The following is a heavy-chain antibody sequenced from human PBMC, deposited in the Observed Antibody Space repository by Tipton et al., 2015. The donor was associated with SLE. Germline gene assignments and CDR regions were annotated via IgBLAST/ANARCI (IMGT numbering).Heavy chain of an antibody. Sequence: TLSLTCTVSGGSISSGSYYWSWIRQPAGKGLEWIGRIYTSGSTNYNPSLKSRVTISVDTSKNQFSLKLSSVTAADTAVYYCARGAVYRKVLADWGQGTLVTLSS. V-gene: IGHV4-61*02. D-gene: IGHD5/OR15-5a*01. CDR1: GGSISSGSYY. CDR2: IYTSGST. J-gene: IGHJ4*02. CDR3: ARGAVYRKVLAD.